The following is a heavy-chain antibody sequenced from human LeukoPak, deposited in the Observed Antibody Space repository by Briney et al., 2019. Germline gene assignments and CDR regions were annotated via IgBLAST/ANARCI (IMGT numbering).Heavy chain of an antibody. Sequence: GGSLRLSCAASGFTFSSYAMHWVRQAPGKGLEWVAVISYDGSNKYYADSVKGRFTISRDNSKNTLYLQMNSLRAEDTAVYYCAKDTYDSSGYYYVLFDYWGQGTLVTVSS. V-gene: IGHV3-30*04. CDR1: GFTFSSYA. CDR2: ISYDGSNK. D-gene: IGHD3-22*01. CDR3: AKDTYDSSGYYYVLFDY. J-gene: IGHJ4*02.